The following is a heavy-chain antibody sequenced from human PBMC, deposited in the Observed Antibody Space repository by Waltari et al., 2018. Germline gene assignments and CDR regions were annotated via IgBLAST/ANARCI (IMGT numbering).Heavy chain of an antibody. J-gene: IGHJ4*02. D-gene: IGHD7-27*01. CDR1: GFTFSTYS. Sequence: EVQLVESGGGLVQPGGSLRLSCAVSGFTFSTYSMTWVRQAPGEGLEWVANIKQDGTEKYYVDSVKGRFSISRDNGKNLLYLHMNSLRAEDTAVYYCATWRWGQSEFDYWGQGTLVTVSS. CDR3: ATWRWGQSEFDY. V-gene: IGHV3-7*02. CDR2: IKQDGTEK.